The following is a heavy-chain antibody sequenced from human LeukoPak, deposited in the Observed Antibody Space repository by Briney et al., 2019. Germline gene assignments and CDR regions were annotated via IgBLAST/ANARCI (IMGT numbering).Heavy chain of an antibody. CDR1: GVSISTYY. CDR3: AREANYYGSGSYFEGTFDY. D-gene: IGHD3-10*01. Sequence: SETLSLTCTVSGVSISTYYWSWIRQPPGKGLEWIGYIYFSGTTNYNPSLKSRVTISIDTSKNEFSLRLTSVTAADTAVYYCAREANYYGSGSYFEGTFDYWGQGSLVTVSS. J-gene: IGHJ4*02. V-gene: IGHV4-59*01. CDR2: IYFSGTT.